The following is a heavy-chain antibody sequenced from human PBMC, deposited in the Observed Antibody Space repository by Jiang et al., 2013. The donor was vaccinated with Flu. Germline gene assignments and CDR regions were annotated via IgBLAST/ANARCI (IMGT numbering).Heavy chain of an antibody. Sequence: CGAEVKKPGASVKVSCKASGYTFTGYYMHWVRQAPGQGLEWMGWINPNSGGTNYAQKFQGWVTMTRDTSISTAYMELSRLRSDDTAVYYCARGPPYYYDSSGYYHGFDYGAREPGHRLL. D-gene: IGHD3-22*01. CDR1: GYTFTGYY. CDR2: INPNSGGT. CDR3: ARGPPYYYDSSGYYHGFD. V-gene: IGHV1-2*04. J-gene: IGHJ4*02.